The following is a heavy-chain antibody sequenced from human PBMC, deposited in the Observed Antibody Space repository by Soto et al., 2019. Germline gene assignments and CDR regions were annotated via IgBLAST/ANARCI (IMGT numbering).Heavy chain of an antibody. CDR2: IKEDGSEK. Sequence: ESGGGLVQPGGSLRLSCAGSGFTFSDFWMSWVRQAPGKRLEWVANIKEDGSEKYHVDSVKGRFTISRDNAKSSLYLQMNSLRAEDTAVYHCARGGSHSSDSWGQGTLVTVSS. CDR1: GFTFSDFW. V-gene: IGHV3-7*05. J-gene: IGHJ4*02. D-gene: IGHD1-26*01. CDR3: ARGGSHSSDS.